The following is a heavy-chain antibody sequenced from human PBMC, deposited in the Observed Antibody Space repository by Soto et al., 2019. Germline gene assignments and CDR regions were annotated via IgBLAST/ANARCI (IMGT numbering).Heavy chain of an antibody. CDR3: ARGGLDHSDFWSGYSAKDWFDP. Sequence: ASVKVSCKASGYTFTGYYMHWVRQAPGQGLEWMGWINPNSGGTNYAQKFQGWVTMTRDTSISTAYMELSRLRSDDTAVYYCARGGLDHSDFWSGYSAKDWFDPWSQGTLVTVSS. V-gene: IGHV1-2*04. CDR2: INPNSGGT. J-gene: IGHJ5*02. CDR1: GYTFTGYY. D-gene: IGHD3-3*01.